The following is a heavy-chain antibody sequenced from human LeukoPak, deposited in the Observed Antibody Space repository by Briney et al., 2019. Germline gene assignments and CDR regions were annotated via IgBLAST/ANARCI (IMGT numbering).Heavy chain of an antibody. CDR3: ARTRDCSGGSCYSSD. CDR2: ISGYNGNT. J-gene: IGHJ4*02. Sequence: ASVKVPCKASGYTFSSCGISWVRQAPGQGLEWMGWISGYNGNTIYAQKLQGRVTMTTDTSTSTVYMELRSLRSDDTAVYYCARTRDCSGGSCYSSDWGQGTLVTVSS. V-gene: IGHV1-18*01. D-gene: IGHD2-15*01. CDR1: GYTFSSCG.